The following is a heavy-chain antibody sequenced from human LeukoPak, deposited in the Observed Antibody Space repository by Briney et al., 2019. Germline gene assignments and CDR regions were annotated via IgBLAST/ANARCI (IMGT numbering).Heavy chain of an antibody. D-gene: IGHD4-17*01. CDR3: ARGGDYYWYFDL. J-gene: IGHJ2*01. V-gene: IGHV4-4*07. Sequence: NTSETLSLTCTVSGGSICSYYWSWIRQPAGKGLEWIGRIYTSGSTNYNPSLKSRVTMSVDTSKNQFSLKLSSVTAADTAVYYCARGGDYYWYFDLWGRGTLVTVSS. CDR2: IYTSGST. CDR1: GGSICSYY.